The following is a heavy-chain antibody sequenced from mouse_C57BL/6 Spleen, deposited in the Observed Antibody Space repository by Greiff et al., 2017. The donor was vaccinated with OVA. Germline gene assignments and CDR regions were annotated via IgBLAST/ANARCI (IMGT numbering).Heavy chain of an antibody. CDR3: VRGRDLRPDFDY. Sequence: EVQVVESGGGLVQPKGSLKLSCAASGFSFNTYAMNWVRQAPGKGLEWVARIRSKSNNYATYYADSVKDRFTISRDDSESMLYLQMNNLKTEDTAMYYCVRGRDLRPDFDYWGQGTTLTVSS. V-gene: IGHV10-1*01. J-gene: IGHJ2*01. CDR1: GFSFNTYA. D-gene: IGHD1-2*01. CDR2: IRSKSNNYAT.